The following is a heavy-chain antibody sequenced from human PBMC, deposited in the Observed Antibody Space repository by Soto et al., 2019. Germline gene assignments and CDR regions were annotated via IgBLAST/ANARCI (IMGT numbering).Heavy chain of an antibody. CDR3: ARDRDSSYFPPPYYFDS. V-gene: IGHV3-30*04. CDR2: ISYDGSKT. CDR1: AFTFRSYT. J-gene: IGHJ4*02. Sequence: QVQLVESGGGVVQPGRSLRLSCAASAFTFRSYTMHWVRQAPGKGLEWVETISYDGSKTNYADSVRGRFTISRDNSNSTLFLQMDSLRPEDTAVYSCARDRDSSYFPPPYYFDSWGQGTLVTVSS. D-gene: IGHD4-4*01.